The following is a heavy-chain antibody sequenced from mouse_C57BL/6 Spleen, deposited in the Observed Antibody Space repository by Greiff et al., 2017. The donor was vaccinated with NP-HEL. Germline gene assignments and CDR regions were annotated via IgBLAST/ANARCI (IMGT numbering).Heavy chain of an antibody. CDR3: ASGGITSYDGYYRAMDY. Sequence: EVKLMESGGGLVKPGGSLKLSCAASGFTFSSYAMSWVRQTPEKRLEWVATISDGGSYTYYPDNVKGRFTISRDNAKNNLYLQMSHLKSEDTAMYYCASGGITSYDGYYRAMDYWGQGTSVTVSS. CDR1: GFTFSSYA. V-gene: IGHV5-4*03. J-gene: IGHJ4*01. CDR2: ISDGGSYT. D-gene: IGHD2-3*01.